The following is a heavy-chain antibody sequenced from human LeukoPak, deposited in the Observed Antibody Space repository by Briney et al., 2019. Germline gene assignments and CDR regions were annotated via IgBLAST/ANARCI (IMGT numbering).Heavy chain of an antibody. CDR1: GFTFSSYA. CDR2: ISGSGGST. D-gene: IGHD5-18*01. CDR3: RMDTAMAFDY. Sequence: GGSLRLPCAASGFTFSSYAMSWVRQAPGRGLEWVSAISGSGGSTYYADSVKGRFTISRDNSKNTLYLQMNSLRAEDTAVYYCRMDTAMAFDYWGQGTLVTISS. J-gene: IGHJ4*02. V-gene: IGHV3-23*01.